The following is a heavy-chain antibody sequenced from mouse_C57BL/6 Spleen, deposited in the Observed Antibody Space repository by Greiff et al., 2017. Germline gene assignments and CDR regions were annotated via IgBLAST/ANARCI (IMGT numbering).Heavy chain of an antibody. Sequence: VQLQQSVAELVRPGASVKLSCTASGFNIKNTYMHWVKQRPEQGLEWIGRIDPANGNTKYAPKFQGKATITADTSSNTAYLQLSSLTSEDTAIYYGARDYYGSSPSFAYWGQGTLVTVSA. D-gene: IGHD1-1*01. CDR1: GFNIKNTY. V-gene: IGHV14-3*01. CDR3: ARDYYGSSPSFAY. J-gene: IGHJ3*01. CDR2: IDPANGNT.